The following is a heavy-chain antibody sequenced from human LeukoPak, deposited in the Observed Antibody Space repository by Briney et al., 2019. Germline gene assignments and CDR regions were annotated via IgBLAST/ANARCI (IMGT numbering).Heavy chain of an antibody. CDR2: ISSSGNYI. Sequence: PGGSLRLSCAASGFTFSSYSMNWVRQAPGKGLEWVSSISSSGNYIYYADSLKGRFTISRDNAKNSLYLQMNSLRAEDTAVYYCARGGPTIFGGGFDYWGQGTLATVSS. J-gene: IGHJ4*02. CDR3: ARGGPTIFGGGFDY. D-gene: IGHD3-3*01. CDR1: GFTFSSYS. V-gene: IGHV3-21*01.